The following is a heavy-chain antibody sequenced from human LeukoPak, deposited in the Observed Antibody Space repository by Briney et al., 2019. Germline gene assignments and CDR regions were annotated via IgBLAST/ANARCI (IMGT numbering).Heavy chain of an antibody. J-gene: IGHJ5*02. Sequence: GSVKVSCKASGYTFSDYYIHWVRPAPGRGPEWMGWINSNSGGTMYAEKFQGRVTMTRDTSISTAYMEVSRLRSDDTAVYYCARDYYDSSGYSRFDHWGQGTLVTVSS. CDR1: GYTFSDYY. CDR3: ARDYYDSSGYSRFDH. V-gene: IGHV1-2*02. D-gene: IGHD3-22*01. CDR2: INSNSGGT.